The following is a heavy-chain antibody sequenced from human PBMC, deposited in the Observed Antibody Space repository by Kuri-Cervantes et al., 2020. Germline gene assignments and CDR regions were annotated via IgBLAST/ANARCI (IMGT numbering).Heavy chain of an antibody. J-gene: IGHJ4*02. CDR1: GGSFSGYY. D-gene: IGHD2-15*01. Sequence: SETLSLSCAVYGGSFSGYYWSWIRQPPGKGLEWIGEINHSGSTNYNPSLKSRVTISVDTSKNQFSLKLSSVTAADTAVYYCASALGSGGSCIDYWGQGTLVTVSS. V-gene: IGHV4-34*01. CDR3: ASALGSGGSCIDY. CDR2: INHSGST.